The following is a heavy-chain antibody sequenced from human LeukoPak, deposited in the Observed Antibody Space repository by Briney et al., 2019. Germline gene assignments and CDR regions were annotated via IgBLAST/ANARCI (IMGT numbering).Heavy chain of an antibody. CDR3: ARLRSALEWFGTNWFDP. V-gene: IGHV4-4*07. Sequence: SETLSLTCTVSGGSISSYYWSWIRQPAGKGLEWIGRIYTSGSTNYNPSLKSRVTVSVDTSKNQFSLQLSSVTAADTAVYYCARLRSALEWFGTNWFDPWGQGTLVTVSS. J-gene: IGHJ5*02. CDR2: IYTSGST. D-gene: IGHD3-10*01. CDR1: GGSISSYY.